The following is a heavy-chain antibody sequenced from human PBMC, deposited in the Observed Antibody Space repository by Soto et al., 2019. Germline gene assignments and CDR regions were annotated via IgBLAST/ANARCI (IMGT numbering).Heavy chain of an antibody. CDR3: ARGSSSWYTVVDY. J-gene: IGHJ4*02. Sequence: TLSLTCTVSGGSISSGGYYWSWIRQHPGKGLEWIGYIYYSGSTYYNPSLKSRVTISVDTSKNQFSLKLSSVTAADTAVYYCARGSSSWYTVVDYWGQGTLVTVSS. V-gene: IGHV4-31*03. D-gene: IGHD6-13*01. CDR1: GGSISSGGYY. CDR2: IYYSGST.